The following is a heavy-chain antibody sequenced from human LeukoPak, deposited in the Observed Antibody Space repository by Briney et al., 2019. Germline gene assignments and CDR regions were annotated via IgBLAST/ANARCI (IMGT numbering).Heavy chain of an antibody. J-gene: IGHJ4*02. CDR2: IYYSGST. Sequence: SETLSLTCSVSGRSISIISYDWGWIRQPPGKGLEWIGSIYYSGSTYYNPSLKSRVTISVDTSKNQFSLKLSSGTATDAADYYCARHLYSNYVANYWGQGTLVTVSS. D-gene: IGHD4-11*01. CDR1: GRSISIISYD. CDR3: ARHLYSNYVANY. V-gene: IGHV4-39*01.